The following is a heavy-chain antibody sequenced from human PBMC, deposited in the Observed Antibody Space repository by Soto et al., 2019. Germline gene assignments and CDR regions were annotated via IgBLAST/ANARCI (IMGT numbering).Heavy chain of an antibody. CDR3: ARRLGGGGDYFYGMDA. Sequence: QVQLVQSGAEVKKPGASVKISCKTSGYAFNEYYIHWMRQVPGQGPEWMGWINPNSGGTKFAKKFQGVISMPSDSSTRTSFRELSGLRSDDTAVYYCARRLGGGGDYFYGMDAWGQGTAVIVSS. CDR1: GYAFNEYY. CDR2: INPNSGGT. J-gene: IGHJ6*02. D-gene: IGHD3-10*01. V-gene: IGHV1-2*02.